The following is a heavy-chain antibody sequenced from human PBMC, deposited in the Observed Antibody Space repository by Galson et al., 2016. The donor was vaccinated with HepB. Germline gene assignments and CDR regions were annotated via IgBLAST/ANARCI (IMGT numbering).Heavy chain of an antibody. CDR1: GFTISSYG. CDR3: AKDTKNGMGYYDSSGPKDY. V-gene: IGHV3-30*18. CDR2: ISYNGSNK. J-gene: IGHJ4*02. D-gene: IGHD3-22*01. Sequence: SLRLSCAASGFTISSYGMHWVRQAPGKGLEWVAVISYNGSNKFYADSVKGRFTISRDNAKNMVYLQMNSLRAEDTAVYYCAKDTKNGMGYYDSSGPKDYWGPGTLVTVSS.